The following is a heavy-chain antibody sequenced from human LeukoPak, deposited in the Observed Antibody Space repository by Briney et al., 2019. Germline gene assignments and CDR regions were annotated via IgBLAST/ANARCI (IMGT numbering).Heavy chain of an antibody. CDR2: FVPEDGET. J-gene: IGHJ4*02. D-gene: IGHD3-10*01. CDR3: ATLPRGHLFDS. CDR1: GDTLTELS. Sequence: EASVTVSFKLSGDTLTELSMHWVRQSPGKGGERMGGFVPEDGETIYAQKFQGRVTMTEDTSTDTAYMELSSLRSDDTAVYFCATLPRGHLFDSWGQGTLVTVSS. V-gene: IGHV1-24*01.